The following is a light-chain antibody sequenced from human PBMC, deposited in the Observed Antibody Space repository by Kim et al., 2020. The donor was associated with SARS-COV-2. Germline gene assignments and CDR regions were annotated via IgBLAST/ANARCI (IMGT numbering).Light chain of an antibody. CDR3: SSYASSDALL. J-gene: IGLJ2*01. V-gene: IGLV2-14*03. CDR2: DVN. Sequence: YNYVSWYQQHPGKAPKLMIFDVNKRPSGISSRFSCSKSGTTASLTISGLQAEDEADYYCSSYASSDALLFGGGTQLTVL. CDR1: YNY.